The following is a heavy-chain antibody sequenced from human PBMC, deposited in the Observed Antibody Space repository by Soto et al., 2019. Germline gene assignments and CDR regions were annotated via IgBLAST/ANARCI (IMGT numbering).Heavy chain of an antibody. Sequence: PGESLKISCKGSGYSFTSYWIAWVRQMPGKGLECMGIIYPGDSDTRYSPSFEGQDAISADKSINTAYLQWSSLKASDSAMYYCARPFDTSGWYDHWGQGTLVTVSS. CDR3: ARPFDTSGWYDH. D-gene: IGHD6-19*01. J-gene: IGHJ5*02. CDR1: GYSFTSYW. CDR2: IYPGDSDT. V-gene: IGHV5-51*01.